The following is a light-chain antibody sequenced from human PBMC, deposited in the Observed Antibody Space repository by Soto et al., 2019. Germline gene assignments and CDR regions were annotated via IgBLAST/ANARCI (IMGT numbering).Light chain of an antibody. V-gene: IGKV1-5*03. Sequence: DIQMTQSPSTLSASVGDRVTITCRASQSISSWLAWYQQKPGKAPQLLIYKASNLESGVPSRFSGGGSGTEITLTSSSLQPDDFATYYCQQYDSYSPITFGQGTRLE. CDR2: KAS. CDR1: QSISSW. J-gene: IGKJ5*01. CDR3: QQYDSYSPIT.